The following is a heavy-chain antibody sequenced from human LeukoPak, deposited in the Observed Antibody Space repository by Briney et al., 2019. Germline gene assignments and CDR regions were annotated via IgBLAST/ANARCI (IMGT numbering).Heavy chain of an antibody. CDR3: ARSVAKKDTLGPGSAFDI. Sequence: SETLSLTCAVSGGSISSYCWSWIRQSAVKGLEWIGRIYTSGSTNYTPSLKSRVTMSVVTPKNQFSLKLGSVTAADTAVYYCARSVAKKDTLGPGSAFDIWGQGIMVTVSS. CDR2: IYTSGST. D-gene: IGHD2-15*01. J-gene: IGHJ3*02. V-gene: IGHV4-4*07. CDR1: GGSISSYC.